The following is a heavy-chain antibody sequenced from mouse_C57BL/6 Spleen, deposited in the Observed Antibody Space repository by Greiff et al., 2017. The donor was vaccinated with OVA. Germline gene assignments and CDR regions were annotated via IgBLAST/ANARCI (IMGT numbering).Heavy chain of an antibody. CDR3: ARGTAVNYYAMDY. CDR2: IDPSDSYT. D-gene: IGHD3-3*01. Sequence: QVQLQQPGAELVRPGTSVKLSCKASGYTFTSYWMHWVKQRPGQGLEWIGVIDPSDSYTNYNQKFKGKATLTVDTSSSTTYMQLRSLTSADSAVYYCARGTAVNYYAMDYWGQGTSVTVSS. J-gene: IGHJ4*01. CDR1: GYTFTSYW. V-gene: IGHV1-59*01.